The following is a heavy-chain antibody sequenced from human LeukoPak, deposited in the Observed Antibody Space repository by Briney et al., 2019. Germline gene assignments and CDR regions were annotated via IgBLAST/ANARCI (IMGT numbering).Heavy chain of an antibody. Sequence: GGSLRLSCAASGFTFSSYSMNWVRQAPGKGLEWVSSISSSSSYIYYADSVKGRFTISRDNAKNSLYLQMNSLRAEDMAVYYCAWSPRGTTGNWGHGTLVTVSS. D-gene: IGHD1-14*01. CDR2: ISSSSSYI. CDR3: AWSPRGTTGN. J-gene: IGHJ4*01. V-gene: IGHV3-21*01. CDR1: GFTFSSYS.